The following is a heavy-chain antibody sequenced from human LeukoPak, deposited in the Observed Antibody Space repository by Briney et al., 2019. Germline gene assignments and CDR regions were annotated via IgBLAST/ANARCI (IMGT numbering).Heavy chain of an antibody. V-gene: IGHV4-38-2*02. CDR2: ISHSGST. J-gene: IGHJ6*03. CDR1: GDSISNPYY. CDR3: ARDTWKDYYYYFMDV. D-gene: IGHD1-1*01. Sequence: SETLSLTCTVSGDSISNPYYWGWIRQPPGKGLEWIGSISHSGSTFYTPSLKSRVTISLDTSKNQFSLKLNSVTAADTAVYYCARDTWKDYYYYFMDVWGKGTTVTVSS.